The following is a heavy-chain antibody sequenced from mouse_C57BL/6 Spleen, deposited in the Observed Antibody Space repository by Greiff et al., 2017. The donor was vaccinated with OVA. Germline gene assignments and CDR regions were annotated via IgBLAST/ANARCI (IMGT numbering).Heavy chain of an antibody. CDR3: ARPGRYDYDAYFDV. D-gene: IGHD2-4*01. J-gene: IGHJ1*03. Sequence: EVKLVESGGGLVQPGGSLKLSCAASGFTFSDYYMYWVRQTPEKRLEWVAYISNGGGSTYYPDTVKGRFTISRDNAKNTLYLQMSRLKSEDTAMYYCARPGRYDYDAYFDVWGTGTTVTVSS. CDR1: GFTFSDYY. CDR2: ISNGGGST. V-gene: IGHV5-12*01.